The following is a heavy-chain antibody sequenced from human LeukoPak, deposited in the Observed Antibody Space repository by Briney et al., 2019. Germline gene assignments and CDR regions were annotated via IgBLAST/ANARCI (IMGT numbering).Heavy chain of an antibody. CDR1: GGSISIYR. J-gene: IGHJ4*02. CDR2: IDTSGNT. V-gene: IGHV4-4*07. Sequence: PSETLSLTCTLSGGSISIYRWSWIRQPAGKGLEWMGRIDTSGNTNYNPSLNGRVTMSVDTSKNQFSLKLSSVIAADTAVYFCARVKAVVTPWVFDYWGQGNLVTVSS. D-gene: IGHD4-23*01. CDR3: ARVKAVVTPWVFDY.